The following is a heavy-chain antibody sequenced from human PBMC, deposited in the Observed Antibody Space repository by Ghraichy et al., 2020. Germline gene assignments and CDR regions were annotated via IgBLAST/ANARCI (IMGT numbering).Heavy chain of an antibody. V-gene: IGHV3-30*02. Sequence: GESLNISCAASGFTFSSYGMHWVRQAPGKGLEWVAFIRYDGSNKYYADSVKGRFTISRDNSKNTLYLQMNSLRAEDTAVYYCAKDYASIDNFDYWGQGTLVTVSS. CDR2: IRYDGSNK. D-gene: IGHD3-16*01. CDR1: GFTFSSYG. J-gene: IGHJ4*02. CDR3: AKDYASIDNFDY.